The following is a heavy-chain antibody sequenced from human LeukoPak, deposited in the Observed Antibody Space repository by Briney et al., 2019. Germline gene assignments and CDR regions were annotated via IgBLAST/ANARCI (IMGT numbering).Heavy chain of an antibody. CDR2: INHSGST. CDR1: GGSFSGYY. Sequence: SETLSLTCAVYGGSFSGYYWSWIRQPPGKGLEWIGEINHSGSTNYNPSLKSRVTISVDTSKNQFSLKLSSVTAADTAVYYCARGPWKWLLPYYFDYWGQGTLVTVSS. J-gene: IGHJ4*02. CDR3: ARGPWKWLLPYYFDY. V-gene: IGHV4-34*01. D-gene: IGHD3-22*01.